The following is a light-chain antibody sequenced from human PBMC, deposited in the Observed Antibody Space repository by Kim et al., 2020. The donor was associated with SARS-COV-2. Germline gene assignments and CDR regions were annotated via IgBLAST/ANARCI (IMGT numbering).Light chain of an antibody. Sequence: PGKTAWITCGGNNIGSKSVHWYQQKPGQAPVLVIYYDSDRPSGIPERFSGSNSGNTATLTISRVEAGDEADYYCQVWDSSSDHPVVFGGGTQLTVL. CDR3: QVWDSSSDHPVV. J-gene: IGLJ2*01. V-gene: IGLV3-21*04. CDR2: YDS. CDR1: NIGSKS.